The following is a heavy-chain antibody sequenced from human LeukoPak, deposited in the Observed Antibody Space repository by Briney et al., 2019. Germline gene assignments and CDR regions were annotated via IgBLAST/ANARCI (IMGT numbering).Heavy chain of an antibody. CDR1: GLTFRSYS. V-gene: IGHV3-21*01. J-gene: IGHJ4*02. Sequence: GGSLRLSCTASGLTFRSYSMNCARHPPGRGLVCGSSISTSGTYIGDADSVRGRFTISRDNAKNSLFLKMNRLRAEDTAVYYCARAVIDTVTTNYFDYWGQGTLVTVSS. CDR3: ARAVIDTVTTNYFDY. CDR2: ISTSGTYI. D-gene: IGHD4-17*01.